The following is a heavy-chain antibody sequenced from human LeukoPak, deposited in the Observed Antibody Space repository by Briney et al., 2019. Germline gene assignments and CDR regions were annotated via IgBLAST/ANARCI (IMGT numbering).Heavy chain of an antibody. CDR2: INPNSGGT. CDR1: GYTFTGYY. J-gene: IGHJ5*02. CDR3: ARFRYSSGWFDP. V-gene: IGHV1-2*02. D-gene: IGHD6-19*01. Sequence: ASVKVSCKASGYTFTGYYMHWVRQAPGQGLEWMGWINPNSGGTNYAQKFQGRVTMTRDTSISTAYMELSRLRSDDTAAYYCARFRYSSGWFDPWGQGTLVTVSS.